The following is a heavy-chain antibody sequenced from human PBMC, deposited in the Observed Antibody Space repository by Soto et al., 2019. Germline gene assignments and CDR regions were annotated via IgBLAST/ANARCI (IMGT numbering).Heavy chain of an antibody. D-gene: IGHD6-19*01. Sequence: GGSLRLSCAASGFTFSSYDMHWVRQATGKGLEWVSAIGTAGDPYYPGSVKGRFTISRENANNSLYLQMNSLRAGDTAVYYCARSYTSGWYRRGYYYYIDVWGKGTTVTVSS. CDR1: GFTFSSYD. CDR3: ARSYTSGWYRRGYYYYIDV. V-gene: IGHV3-13*05. J-gene: IGHJ6*03. CDR2: IGTAGDP.